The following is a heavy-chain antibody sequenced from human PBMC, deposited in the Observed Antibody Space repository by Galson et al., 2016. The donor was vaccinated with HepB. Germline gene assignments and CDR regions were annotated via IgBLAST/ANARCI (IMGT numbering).Heavy chain of an antibody. Sequence: SVKVSCKASGGTFSSYAISWVRQAPGQGLEWMGGIIPIFGTANYAQKFQGRVTITADESTSTACMKLSSLRSEDTAVYYCARHERRYSSSWYRNELNWFDPWGQGTLVTVSS. V-gene: IGHV1-69*13. CDR1: GGTFSSYA. CDR2: IIPIFGTA. J-gene: IGHJ5*02. CDR3: ARHERRYSSSWYRNELNWFDP. D-gene: IGHD6-13*01.